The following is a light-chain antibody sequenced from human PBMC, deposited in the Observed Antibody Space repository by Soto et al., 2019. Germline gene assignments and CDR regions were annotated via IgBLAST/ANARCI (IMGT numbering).Light chain of an antibody. V-gene: IGLV2-14*01. CDR3: TSYTTSSLYV. CDR1: SSDVGAYNY. J-gene: IGLJ1*01. Sequence: QSVLTQPASVSGTPGQSLTISCTGTSSDVGAYNYVSWYQQHPGKAPKLIIYDVNNRLSGVSNRLSGAKSGNTASLTISGLQAEDEADYYCTSYTTSSLYVFGTGTKVTVL. CDR2: DVN.